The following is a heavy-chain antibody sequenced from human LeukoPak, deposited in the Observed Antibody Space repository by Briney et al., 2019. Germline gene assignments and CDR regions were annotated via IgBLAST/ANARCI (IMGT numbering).Heavy chain of an antibody. D-gene: IGHD2-2*02. CDR2: ISYDGSNK. CDR1: GFTFSSYA. V-gene: IGHV3-30-3*01. Sequence: PGRSLRLSCAASGFTFSSYAMHWVRQALGKGLEWVAFISYDGSNKYYADSVKGRFTISRDNSKNTLYLQMNSLRAEDTAVYYCARGGYCSSTSCYRRGFDYWGQGTLVTVSS. J-gene: IGHJ4*02. CDR3: ARGGYCSSTSCYRRGFDY.